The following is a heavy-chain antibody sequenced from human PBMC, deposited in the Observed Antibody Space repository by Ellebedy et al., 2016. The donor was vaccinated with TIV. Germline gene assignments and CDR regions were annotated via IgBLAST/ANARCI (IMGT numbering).Heavy chain of an antibody. D-gene: IGHD2-15*01. CDR3: ARNRIVVVDRRQRNWFDP. J-gene: IGHJ5*02. CDR2: ISYDGSNK. CDR1: GFRFSSYG. V-gene: IGHV3-30*03. Sequence: GGSLRLSXVASGFRFSSYGMHWVRQAPGKGLEWVAVISYDGSNKRYADSVKGRFTISRDRFKNTVYLQMNSLRAEDTAVYYCARNRIVVVDRRQRNWFDPWGQGTLVTVSS.